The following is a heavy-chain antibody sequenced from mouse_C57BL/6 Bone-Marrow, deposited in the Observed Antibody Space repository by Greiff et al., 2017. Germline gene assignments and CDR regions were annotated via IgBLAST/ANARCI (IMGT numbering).Heavy chain of an antibody. V-gene: IGHV5-6*02. D-gene: IGHD2-3*01. CDR3: ADGYPWFAY. J-gene: IGHJ3*01. CDR2: ISRGGSYT. Sequence: DVMLVESGGDLVKPGGSLKLSCAASGFTFSSYGMSWVRQTPDKRLEWVATISRGGSYTYYPDSVKGRFTISRDNAKNTLYLQLSSLKSEDTAMYYCADGYPWFAYWGQGTLVTVSA. CDR1: GFTFSSYG.